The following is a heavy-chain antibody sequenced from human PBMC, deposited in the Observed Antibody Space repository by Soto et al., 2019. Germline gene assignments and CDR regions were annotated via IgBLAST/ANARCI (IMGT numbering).Heavy chain of an antibody. J-gene: IGHJ4*02. CDR1: GFSFGSYA. CDR3: ARWSYLDY. CDR2: ISGSDGKT. V-gene: IGHV3-23*01. D-gene: IGHD3-3*01. Sequence: VGSLRLSCAASGFSFGSYALSWVRQAPGKGLEWVSTISGSDGKTFYADSVKGRFSVSRDTSQSTLYLQMNSLRADDTAMYYCARWSYLDYWGQGTRVTVSS.